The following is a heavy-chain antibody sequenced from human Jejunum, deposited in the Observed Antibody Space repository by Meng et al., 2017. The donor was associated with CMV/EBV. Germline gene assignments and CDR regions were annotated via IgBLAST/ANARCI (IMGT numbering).Heavy chain of an antibody. J-gene: IGHJ4*02. CDR2: IDSSSSYI. D-gene: IGHD2-2*01. Sequence: FSDYAMNWFRQAPGKGLEWVSSIDSSSSYIFYADSVKGRFTISRDNAKNSLSLQMHSLRAEDTAVYYCARDPRRSGYCSSATCPRRWGQGTLVTVSS. CDR1: FSDYA. V-gene: IGHV3-21*04. CDR3: ARDPRRSGYCSSATCPRR.